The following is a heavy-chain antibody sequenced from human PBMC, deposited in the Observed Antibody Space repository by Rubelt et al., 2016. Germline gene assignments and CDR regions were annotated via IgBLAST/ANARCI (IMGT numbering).Heavy chain of an antibody. V-gene: IGHV4-4*02. J-gene: IGHJ4*02. CDR3: AREQDRDGYNRYPDY. D-gene: IGHD5-24*01. Sequence: VKPSGTLSLTCAVSGGSISSSNWWSWVRPPPGKGLEWIGEIYHSGSTNYNPSLKSRVTISVDTSKNQFSLKLSSVTAADTAVYYCAREQDRDGYNRYPDYWGQGTLVAVSS. CDR2: IYHSGST. CDR1: GGSISSSNW.